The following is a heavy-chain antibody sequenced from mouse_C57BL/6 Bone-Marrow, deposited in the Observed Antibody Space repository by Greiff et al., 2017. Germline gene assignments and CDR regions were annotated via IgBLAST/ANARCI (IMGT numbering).Heavy chain of an antibody. CDR2: FLPGSGSS. J-gene: IGHJ2*01. CDR3: ARFDGSSPYYFDY. D-gene: IGHD2-3*01. CDR1: GYTFTGYW. Sequence: QVQLQQSGAELMKPGASVKLSCKATGYTFTGYWIEWVKQRPGHGLEWIGEFLPGSGSSNYNEKFKGKATFPADTSSNTAYMQLNSLTTEDSAIYFYARFDGSSPYYFDYWGQGTTLTVSS. V-gene: IGHV1-9*01.